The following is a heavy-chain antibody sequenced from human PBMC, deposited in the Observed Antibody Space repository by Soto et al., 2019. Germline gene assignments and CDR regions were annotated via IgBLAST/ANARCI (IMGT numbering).Heavy chain of an antibody. CDR3: AKGRRFTAMVTSWFDP. CDR2: IYYSGST. Sequence: SETLSLTCTVSGGSIRSGGYYWSWIRQHPGKGLEWIGYIYYSGSTYYNPSLKSRVTISVDTSKNQFSLKLSSVTAADTAVYYCAKGRRFTAMVTSWFDPWGQGTLVTVSS. V-gene: IGHV4-31*03. D-gene: IGHD5-18*01. CDR1: GGSIRSGGYY. J-gene: IGHJ5*02.